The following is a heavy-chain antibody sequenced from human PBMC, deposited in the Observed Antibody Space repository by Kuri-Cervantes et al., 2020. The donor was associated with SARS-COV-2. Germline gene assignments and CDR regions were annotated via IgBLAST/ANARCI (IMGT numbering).Heavy chain of an antibody. J-gene: IGHJ4*02. CDR3: ARDCAAGIFDY. CDR1: GFTFSSYA. Sequence: GESLKISCAASGFTFSSYAMHWVRQAPGKGLEWVAVISYDGSNKYYADSVKGRFTISRDNSKNTLYLQMNSLRAEDTVVYYCARDCAAGIFDYWGQGTLVTVSS. CDR2: ISYDGSNK. D-gene: IGHD1-1*01. V-gene: IGHV3-30-3*01.